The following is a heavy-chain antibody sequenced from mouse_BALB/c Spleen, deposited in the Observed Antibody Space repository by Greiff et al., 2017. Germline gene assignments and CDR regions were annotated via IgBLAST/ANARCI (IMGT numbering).Heavy chain of an antibody. Sequence: DAKLVESGGGLVKPGGSLKLSCAASGFAFSSYDMSWVRQTPEKRLEWVAYISSGGGSTYYPDTVKGRFTISRDNAKNTLYLQMSSLKSEDTAMYYCARGIYDGYYFPFDYWGQGTTLTVSS. CDR1: GFAFSSYD. J-gene: IGHJ2*01. V-gene: IGHV5-12-1*01. CDR2: ISSGGGST. CDR3: ARGIYDGYYFPFDY. D-gene: IGHD2-3*01.